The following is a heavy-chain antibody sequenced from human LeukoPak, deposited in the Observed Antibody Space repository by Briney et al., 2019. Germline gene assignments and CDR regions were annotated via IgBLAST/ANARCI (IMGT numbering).Heavy chain of an antibody. D-gene: IGHD3-10*01. CDR2: IYHSGST. CDR3: ARVEVRPMVRGVIDY. J-gene: IGHJ4*02. Sequence: PSETLYLTCTVSGASISSYYWSWIRQPPGKGLEWIGYIYHSGSTNYNPSLKSRVTISVDTSKNQFSLKLSSVTAADTAVYYCARVEVRPMVRGVIDYWGQGTLVTVSS. V-gene: IGHV4-59*01. CDR1: GASISSYY.